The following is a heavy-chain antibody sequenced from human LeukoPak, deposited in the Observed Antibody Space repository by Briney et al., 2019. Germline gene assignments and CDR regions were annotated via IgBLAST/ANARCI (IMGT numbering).Heavy chain of an antibody. CDR3: ARDPLTLGYSYGQGVY. V-gene: IGHV3-48*03. D-gene: IGHD5-18*01. Sequence: GGSLRLSCAASGFTFSSYEMSWVRQAPGKGLEWVSYISSSGSTIYYADSVKGRFTISRDNAKNSLYLQMNSLRAEDTAVYYCARDPLTLGYSYGQGVYWGQGTLVTVSS. CDR1: GFTFSSYE. J-gene: IGHJ4*02. CDR2: ISSSGSTI.